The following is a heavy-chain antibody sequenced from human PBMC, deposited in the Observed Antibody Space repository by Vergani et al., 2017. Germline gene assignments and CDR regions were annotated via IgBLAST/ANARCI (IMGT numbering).Heavy chain of an antibody. CDR1: GFTFSSYT. Sequence: EVQLVESGGGLVQPGRSLRLSCAASGFTFSSYTMNWVRQAPGKGLEWVSSISSSSDYIFYADSVKGRFTISRDNAKNSLFLQMNSLRAEDTAVYYCARDQNYYYGMDVWGQGTTVTVSS. CDR3: ARDQNYYYGMDV. J-gene: IGHJ6*02. CDR2: ISSSSDYI. V-gene: IGHV3-21*01.